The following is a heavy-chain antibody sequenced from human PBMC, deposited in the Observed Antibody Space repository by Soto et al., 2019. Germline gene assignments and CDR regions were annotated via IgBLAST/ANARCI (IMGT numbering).Heavy chain of an antibody. CDR2: IYYSGST. V-gene: IGHV4-31*03. Sequence: QVQLQESGPGLVKPSQTLSLTCTVSGGSISSGGYYWSWIRQHPGKGLEWIGYIYYSGSTYYNPSLNSRVTFSVDTSKTPFSLKLSSVTAADTAVYYCARDPPYYYYGMDVWGQGTTVTVSS. J-gene: IGHJ6*02. CDR1: GGSISSGGYY. CDR3: ARDPPYYYYGMDV.